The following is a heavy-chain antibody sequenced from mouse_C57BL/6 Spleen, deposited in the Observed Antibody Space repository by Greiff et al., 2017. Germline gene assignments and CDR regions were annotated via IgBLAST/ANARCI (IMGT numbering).Heavy chain of an antibody. V-gene: IGHV1-26*01. CDR2: INPNNGGT. CDR3: ARYSNYAMDY. J-gene: IGHJ4*01. D-gene: IGHD2-5*01. CDR1: GYTFTDYY. Sequence: VQLKHSGPELVKPGASVKISCKASGYTFTDYYMNWVKQSHGKSLEWIGDINPNNGGTSYNQKFKGKATLTVDKSSSTAYMELRSLTSEDSAVYYCARYSNYAMDYWGQGTSVTVSS.